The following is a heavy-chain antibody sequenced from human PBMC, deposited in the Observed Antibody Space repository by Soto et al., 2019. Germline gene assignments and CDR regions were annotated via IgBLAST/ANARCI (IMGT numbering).Heavy chain of an antibody. J-gene: IGHJ4*02. CDR3: AKGEYYDILPHYFDY. D-gene: IGHD3-9*01. Sequence: GGSLRLSCAASGFTFSSYAMSWVRQAPGKGLEWVSAISGSGGSTYYTDSVKGRVTSSRDNSKNTLYLQMNSLRAEDTAVYYCAKGEYYDILPHYFDYWGQGTLVTVSS. CDR2: ISGSGGST. CDR1: GFTFSSYA. V-gene: IGHV3-23*01.